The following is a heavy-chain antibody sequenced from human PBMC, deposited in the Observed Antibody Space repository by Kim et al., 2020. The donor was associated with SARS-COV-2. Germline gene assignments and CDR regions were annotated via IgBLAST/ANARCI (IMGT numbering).Heavy chain of an antibody. CDR1: GFTFSDYY. CDR2: ISSSSSYT. J-gene: IGHJ4*02. Sequence: GGSLRLSCAASGFTFSDYYMSWIRQAPGKGLEWVSYISSSSSYTNYADSVKGRFTISRDNAKNSLYLQMNSLRAEDTAVYYCARVRALRWGSYRQAELYYFDYWGKGTLVTVSS. D-gene: IGHD3-16*02. V-gene: IGHV3-11*05. CDR3: ARVRALRWGSYRQAELYYFDY.